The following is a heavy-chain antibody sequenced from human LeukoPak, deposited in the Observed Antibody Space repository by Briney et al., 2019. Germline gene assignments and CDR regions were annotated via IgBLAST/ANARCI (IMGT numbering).Heavy chain of an antibody. V-gene: IGHV1-46*01. CDR3: AREGYGSGTYLDY. J-gene: IGHJ4*02. Sequence: ASVKVSCKASGYTFTSYYMHWVRQAPGQGLAWMGRINTNDGSTNYAQKFQGRVTMTSDMSTSTVYMELSSLRSEDTAVYYCAREGYGSGTYLDYWGQGTLVTVSS. D-gene: IGHD3-10*01. CDR1: GYTFTSYY. CDR2: INTNDGST.